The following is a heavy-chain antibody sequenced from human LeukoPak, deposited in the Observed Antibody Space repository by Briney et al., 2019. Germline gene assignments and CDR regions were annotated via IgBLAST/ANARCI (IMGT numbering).Heavy chain of an antibody. D-gene: IGHD1-14*01. CDR1: GFTYSNYW. CDR3: ARDLSTTWRPEDAFDI. V-gene: IGHV3-74*01. J-gene: IGHJ3*02. CDR2: ISNDGSST. Sequence: QPGGSLRLSCAASGFTYSNYWMHWVRQAPGKGLVWVSRISNDGSSTNYADSVKGRFTISRDNAKNTLYLQMNSLRAEDTAVYFCARDLSTTWRPEDAFDIWGQGTMVTVSS.